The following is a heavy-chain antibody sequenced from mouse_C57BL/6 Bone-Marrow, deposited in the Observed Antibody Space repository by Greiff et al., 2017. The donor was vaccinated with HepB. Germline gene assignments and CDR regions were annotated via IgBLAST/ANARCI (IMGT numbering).Heavy chain of an antibody. V-gene: IGHV5-16*01. Sequence: EVMLVESEGGLVQPGSSMKLSCTASGFTFSDYYMAWVRQVPEKGLEWVANINYDGSSTYYLDSLKSRFIISRDNAKNILYLQMSSLKSEDTATYYCARDRGYGHYYAMDYCGQGTSVTVSS. CDR3: ARDRGYGHYYAMDY. CDR2: INYDGSST. CDR1: GFTFSDYY. D-gene: IGHD2-2*01. J-gene: IGHJ4*01.